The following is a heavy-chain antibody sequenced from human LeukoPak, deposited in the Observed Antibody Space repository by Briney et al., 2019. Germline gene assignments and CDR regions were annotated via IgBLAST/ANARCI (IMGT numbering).Heavy chain of an antibody. D-gene: IGHD6-13*01. V-gene: IGHV3-23*01. CDR2: ISGSGGST. CDR1: GFTFSSYA. CDR3: ARGPGGSSSWYSDY. Sequence: GGSLRLSCAASGFTFSSYAMSWVRQAPGKGLEWVSAISGSGGSTYYADSVKGRFTISRDNAKNSLYLQMNSLRAEDTAVYYCARGPGGSSSWYSDYWGQGTLVTVSS. J-gene: IGHJ4*02.